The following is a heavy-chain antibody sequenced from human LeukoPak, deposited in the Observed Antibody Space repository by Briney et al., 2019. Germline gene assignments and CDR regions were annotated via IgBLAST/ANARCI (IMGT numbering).Heavy chain of an antibody. J-gene: IGHJ4*02. CDR1: GYTFTGYY. CDR2: INPNSGGT. V-gene: IGHV1-2*02. D-gene: IGHD3-10*01. CDR3: ARVGMVRGARQPYFYFDY. Sequence: ASVKVSCKASGYTFTGYYMHCVRQAPGQGLEWMGWINPNSGGTNYAQKFQGRVTMTRDTSISTAYMEQSRLRSDDTAVYYCARVGMVRGARQPYFYFDYWGQGTLVTVSS.